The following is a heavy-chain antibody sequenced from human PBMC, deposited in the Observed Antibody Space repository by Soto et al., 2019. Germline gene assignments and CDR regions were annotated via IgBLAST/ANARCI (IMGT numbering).Heavy chain of an antibody. V-gene: IGHV3-23*01. D-gene: IGHD2-15*01. CDR1: GFTFSSYA. Sequence: GGSLRLSCAASGFTFSSYAMSWVRQAPGKGLEWVSAISGSGGSTYYADSVKGRFTISRDNSKNTLYLQMNNLRAEDTGVCYCAKLFRVTSVVAARRDYWGQGTLVTVSS. CDR2: ISGSGGST. CDR3: AKLFRVTSVVAARRDY. J-gene: IGHJ4*02.